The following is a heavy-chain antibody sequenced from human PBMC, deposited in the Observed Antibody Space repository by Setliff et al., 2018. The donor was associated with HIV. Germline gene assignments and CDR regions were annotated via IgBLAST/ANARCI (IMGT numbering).Heavy chain of an antibody. Sequence: GGSLRLSCLVSEFTFNSFILHWVRQAPGKGPGWVAVIPYDGSNKYYADSVKGRFTISRDNSKNTLYLQMNSLRAEDTAVYYCARSGIVGAKPLDYWGQGTLVTVSS. CDR1: EFTFNSFI. J-gene: IGHJ4*02. CDR3: ARSGIVGAKPLDY. V-gene: IGHV3-30*04. D-gene: IGHD1-26*01. CDR2: IPYDGSNK.